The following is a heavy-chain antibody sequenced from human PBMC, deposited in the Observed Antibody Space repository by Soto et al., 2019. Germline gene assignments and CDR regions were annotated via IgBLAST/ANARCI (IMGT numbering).Heavy chain of an antibody. CDR3: AKGRASDCPGCTQDY. J-gene: IGHJ4*02. Sequence: EVQLLESGGGLAQPGGSLRLSCAASAFTFSSYAMSWVRQAPGKGLEWVSAVSGSGDSTYYADSVKGRFTISRDNSKNTLYRQMNSLRAEDTAVNYCAKGRASDCPGCTQDYWGQGTLVTVSS. V-gene: IGHV3-23*01. D-gene: IGHD2-21*02. CDR1: AFTFSSYA. CDR2: VSGSGDST.